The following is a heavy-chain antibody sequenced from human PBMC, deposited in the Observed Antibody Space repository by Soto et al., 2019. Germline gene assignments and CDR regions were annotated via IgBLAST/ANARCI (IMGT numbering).Heavy chain of an antibody. CDR1: DGSISSSSYY. CDR3: ARHYSAYAPFDY. J-gene: IGHJ4*02. D-gene: IGHD1-26*01. CDR2: IHYSGAT. V-gene: IGHV4-39*01. Sequence: SETLSLTCTVYDGSISSSSYYWAWIRQPPGKGLEWIGRIHYSGATYYNPSLKSRVTISLDTSSNQFSLRLSSVTAADTAVYYCARHYSAYAPFDYWGQGSLVTVSS.